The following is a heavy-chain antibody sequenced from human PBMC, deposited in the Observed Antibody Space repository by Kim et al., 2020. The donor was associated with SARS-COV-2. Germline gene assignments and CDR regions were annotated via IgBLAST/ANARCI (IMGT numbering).Heavy chain of an antibody. V-gene: IGHV4-59*08. CDR3: ARREGGSNYFDY. J-gene: IGHJ4*02. Sequence: TSNPSLTSRGTVSVDRSKTRFSLKLSSVTAADTAVYYCARREGGSNYFDYWGQGTLVTVSS. D-gene: IGHD1-26*01.